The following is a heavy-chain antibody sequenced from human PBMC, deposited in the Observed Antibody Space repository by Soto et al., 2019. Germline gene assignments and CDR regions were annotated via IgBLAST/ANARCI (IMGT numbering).Heavy chain of an antibody. CDR2: ISADGKTI. CDR3: SRGGSWFDL. Sequence: GGSLRLSCSASGFNLRVYWMHWVRQAPGKGLVWVSRISADGKTINYADSVEGRFTVSRDNANNVVSLQLNSLTAEDTAVYFCSRGGSWFDLWGQGSVVTVSS. J-gene: IGHJ5*02. CDR1: GFNLRVYW. V-gene: IGHV3-74*01.